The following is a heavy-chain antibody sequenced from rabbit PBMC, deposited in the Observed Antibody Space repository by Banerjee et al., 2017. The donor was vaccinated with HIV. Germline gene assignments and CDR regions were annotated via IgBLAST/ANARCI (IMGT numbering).Heavy chain of an antibody. Sequence: QSLEESGGDQVKPGASLTPTCTVSGIPISCYFMCWVRQAPGKGLEWIACIYAGSSGSTYYASWAKGRFTISKTSSTTVTLQMTSLTAADTATYFCARNYYSSGFDLWGPGTLVTVS. V-gene: IGHV1S40*01. CDR3: ARNYYSSGFDL. CDR2: IYAGSSGST. D-gene: IGHD4-1*01. CDR1: GIPISCYF. J-gene: IGHJ4*01.